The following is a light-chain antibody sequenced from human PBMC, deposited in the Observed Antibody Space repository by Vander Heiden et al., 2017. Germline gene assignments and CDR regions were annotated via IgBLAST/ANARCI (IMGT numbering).Light chain of an antibody. J-gene: IGLJ2*01. CDR2: EVS. Sequence: QSALTQPRSVSGSPGQSVTISCTGTSSDVGGYNYVSWYQQHPGKAPKLMMYEVSKRPSGVPDRFSGSKSGKTASLTISGLQAEDEAEYYCCSSAGSYTFEVFGGGTKLTVL. V-gene: IGLV2-11*01. CDR3: CSSAGSYTFEV. CDR1: SSDVGGYNY.